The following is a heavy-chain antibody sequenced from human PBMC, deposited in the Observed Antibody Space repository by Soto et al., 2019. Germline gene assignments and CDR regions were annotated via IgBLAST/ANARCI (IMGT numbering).Heavy chain of an antibody. Sequence: QVQLVESGGGVVQPGRSLRLSCAASGFTFSTYGMHWLRQAPGKGLEWVAVISYDGSNKYYADSLKGRVTISRDNSKNTLYLQMNSLKTEDTALYYCSRDRCGSTSCYDWRPPQGVDYWGQGTLVTVSS. CDR3: SRDRCGSTSCYDWRPPQGVDY. V-gene: IGHV3-30*03. CDR2: ISYDGSNK. CDR1: GFTFSTYG. D-gene: IGHD2-2*01. J-gene: IGHJ4*01.